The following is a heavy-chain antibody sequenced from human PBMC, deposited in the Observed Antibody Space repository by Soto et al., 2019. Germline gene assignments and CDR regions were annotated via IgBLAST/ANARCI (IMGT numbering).Heavy chain of an antibody. CDR3: ARDLSCSGGSCSDAFDI. V-gene: IGHV3-21*01. Sequence: PGGSLRLSCAASGFPFSSYSMNWVRQAPGKGLEWVSSISSSSSYIYYADSVKGRFTISRDNAKNSLYLQMNSLRAEDTAVYYCARDLSCSGGSCSDAFDIWGQGTMVTVSS. CDR2: ISSSSSYI. D-gene: IGHD2-15*01. CDR1: GFPFSSYS. J-gene: IGHJ3*02.